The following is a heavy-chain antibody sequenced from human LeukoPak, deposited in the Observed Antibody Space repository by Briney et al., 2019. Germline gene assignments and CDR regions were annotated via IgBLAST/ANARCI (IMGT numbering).Heavy chain of an antibody. D-gene: IGHD2-21*02. J-gene: IGHJ4*02. CDR1: GFTFGNYD. CDR3: ARDQRLYCGGDCYQFDY. CDR2: ISYDGSSK. Sequence: GGSLRLSCAASGFTFGNYDMDWVRQAPGKGLEWVAVISYDGSSKYYADSVKGRFTISRDNSKNTLYLQMNSLRAEDTAVYYCARDQRLYCGGDCYQFDYWGQGTLVTVSS. V-gene: IGHV3-30*04.